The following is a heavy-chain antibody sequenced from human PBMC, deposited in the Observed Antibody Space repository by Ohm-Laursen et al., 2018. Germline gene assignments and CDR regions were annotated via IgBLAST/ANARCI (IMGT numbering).Heavy chain of an antibody. Sequence: SLRLSCAASGFTFSSYWMSWVRQAPGKGLEWVANIKQDGSEKYYVDSVKGRFTISRDNAKNSLYLQMNSLRAEDTAVYYCARGYGRGWPSEAYWGQGTLVTVSS. CDR1: GFTFSSYW. D-gene: IGHD1-26*01. CDR3: ARGYGRGWPSEAY. J-gene: IGHJ4*02. V-gene: IGHV3-7*01. CDR2: IKQDGSEK.